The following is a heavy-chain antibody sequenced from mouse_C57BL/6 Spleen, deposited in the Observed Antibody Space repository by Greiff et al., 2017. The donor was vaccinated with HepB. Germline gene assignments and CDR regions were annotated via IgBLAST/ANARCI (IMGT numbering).Heavy chain of an antibody. CDR3: AIYGYYRYFDV. V-gene: IGHV1-55*01. D-gene: IGHD2-2*01. CDR2: IYPGSGST. CDR1: GYTFTSYW. Sequence: QVQLQQPGAELVKPGASVKMSCKASGYTFTSYWITWVKQRPGQGLEWIGDIYPGSGSTNYTEKFKSKATLTVYTSSSTAYMQLSSLTSEDSAVYYCAIYGYYRYFDVWGTGTTVTVSS. J-gene: IGHJ1*03.